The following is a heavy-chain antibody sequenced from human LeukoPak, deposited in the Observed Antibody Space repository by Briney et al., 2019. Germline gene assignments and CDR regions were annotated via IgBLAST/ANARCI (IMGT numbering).Heavy chain of an antibody. J-gene: IGHJ3*02. Sequence: SETLSLTCTVSGGSISSSRYYWGWIRQPPWNGLEWTGSIYYSGSTYYNPSLKSRGTISVDTSKNQFSLKLSSVTAADTAVYHCARRSRLRYFDWLAAFDIWGQGTMVTVSS. CDR3: ARRSRLRYFDWLAAFDI. CDR1: GGSISSSRYY. CDR2: IYYSGST. V-gene: IGHV4-39*01. D-gene: IGHD3-9*01.